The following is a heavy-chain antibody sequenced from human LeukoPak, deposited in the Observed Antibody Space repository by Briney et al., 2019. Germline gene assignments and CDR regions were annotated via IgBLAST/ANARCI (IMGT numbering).Heavy chain of an antibody. J-gene: IGHJ4*02. D-gene: IGHD6-19*01. V-gene: IGHV3-30*02. CDR3: AKDQEWPVLTGGGIDY. CDR2: IRYDGSNK. CDR1: GFTFSSYG. Sequence: GGSLRLSCAASGFTFSSYGMHWVRQAPGKGLEWVAFIRYDGSNKYYADSVKGRFTISRDNSKNTLYLQMNSLRAEDTAVYYCAKDQEWPVLTGGGIDYWGQGTLVTVSS.